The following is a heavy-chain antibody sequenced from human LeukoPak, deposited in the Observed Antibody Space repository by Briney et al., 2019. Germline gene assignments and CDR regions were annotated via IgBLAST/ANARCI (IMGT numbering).Heavy chain of an antibody. CDR1: GGSISSYF. J-gene: IGHJ6*03. Sequence: SETLSLTCTVSGGSISSYFWTWIRQPPGKGLEWIGYIYYCGSTNYNPSLKSRVTISVDTSKNQFSLKLSSVTAADTAVYYCARESFQANDYIGNYYYYMDVWGKGTTVTV. D-gene: IGHD4-23*01. V-gene: IGHV4-59*01. CDR2: IYYCGST. CDR3: ARESFQANDYIGNYYYYMDV.